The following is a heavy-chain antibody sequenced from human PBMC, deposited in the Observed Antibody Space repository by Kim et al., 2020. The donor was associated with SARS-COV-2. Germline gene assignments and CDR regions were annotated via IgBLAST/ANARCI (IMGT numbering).Heavy chain of an antibody. D-gene: IGHD2-2*02. CDR1: GGSFSGYY. Sequence: SETLSLTCAVYGGSFSGYYWSWIRQPQGKGLEWIGEINNSGRTNYNPSLKSRVTISVDTSKNLCSLNLTSVTAADAAIYFCTRRWSNTSVWG. CDR3: TRRWSNTSV. V-gene: IGHV4-34*01. J-gene: IGHJ3*01. CDR2: INNSGRT.